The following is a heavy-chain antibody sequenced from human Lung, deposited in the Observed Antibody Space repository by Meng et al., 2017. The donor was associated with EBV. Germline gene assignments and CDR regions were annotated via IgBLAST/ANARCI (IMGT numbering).Heavy chain of an antibody. CDR2: IYYSGST. D-gene: IGHD5-18*01. CDR3: ARAVDTGYFDY. Sequence: QVQLQESGPGLVKPSQTLSLTCTVSGGSISSGGHYWSWFRQHPGKGLEWIGYIYYSGSTYYNPSLKSLVSISVDTSNNQFSLKLSSVTAADTAVYYCARAVDTGYFDYWGQGTLVTVSS. J-gene: IGHJ4*02. CDR1: GGSISSGGHY. V-gene: IGHV4-31*01.